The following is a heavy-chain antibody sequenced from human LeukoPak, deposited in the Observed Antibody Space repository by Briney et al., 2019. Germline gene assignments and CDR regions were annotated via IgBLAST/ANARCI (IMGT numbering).Heavy chain of an antibody. J-gene: IGHJ5*02. Sequence: LRLSCTASGFTFGDYAMTWVRQAPGKGLEWIGEINHSGSTNYNPSLKSRVTISVDTSKNQFSLKLSSVTAADTAVYYCARRHYYGSGSYYKPNWFDPWGQGTLVTVSS. CDR2: INHSGST. V-gene: IGHV4-34*01. D-gene: IGHD3-10*01. CDR3: ARRHYYGSGSYYKPNWFDP. CDR1: GFTFGDYA.